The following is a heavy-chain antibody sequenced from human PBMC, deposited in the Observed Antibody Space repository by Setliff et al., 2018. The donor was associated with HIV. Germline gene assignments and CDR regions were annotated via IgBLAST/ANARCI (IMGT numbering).Heavy chain of an antibody. CDR3: ATHVLQFLEWLSHFDY. D-gene: IGHD3-3*01. CDR1: DYSISSDYY. V-gene: IGHV4-38-2*02. J-gene: IGHJ4*02. Sequence: PSETLSLTCTVSDYSISSDYYWGWIRQPPGMRLEWIGTIYHSGSAYYNPSLKSRVTISVDTSKSQFSLRLHSVTATDTAVYYCATHVLQFLEWLSHFDYWGQGTLVTVSS. CDR2: IYHSGSA.